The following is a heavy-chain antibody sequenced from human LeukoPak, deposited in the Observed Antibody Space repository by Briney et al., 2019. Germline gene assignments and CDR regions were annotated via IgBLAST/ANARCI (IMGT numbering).Heavy chain of an antibody. CDR3: AKVGGVPAAPYYFDY. D-gene: IGHD2-2*01. J-gene: IGHJ4*02. CDR2: ISNSGSTI. V-gene: IGHV3-11*01. CDR1: GFTFSDYY. Sequence: GGSLRLSCAASGFTFSDYYMSRIRQAPGKGLEWVSYISNSGSTIYYADSVKGRFAISRDSAKNSLFLQMNGLRAEDTAVYYCAKVGGVPAAPYYFDYWGQGTLVTVSS.